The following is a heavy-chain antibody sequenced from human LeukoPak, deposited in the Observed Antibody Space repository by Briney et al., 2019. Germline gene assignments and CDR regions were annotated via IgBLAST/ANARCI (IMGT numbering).Heavy chain of an antibody. V-gene: IGHV4-39*07. Sequence: PSETLSLTCTVSGGSISSSSYYWGWIRQPPGKGLEWIGSIYYSGSTYYNPSLKSRVTISVDTSKNQFSLKLSSVTAADTAVYYCARVATSDIEFDIRYDFWSGYWTYYYYYMDVWGKGTTVTVSS. CDR1: GGSISSSSYY. CDR3: ARVATSDIEFDIRYDFWSGYWTYYYYYMDV. J-gene: IGHJ6*03. D-gene: IGHD3-3*01. CDR2: IYYSGST.